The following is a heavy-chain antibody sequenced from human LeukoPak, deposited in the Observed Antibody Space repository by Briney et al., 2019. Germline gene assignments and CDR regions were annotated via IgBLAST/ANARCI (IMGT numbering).Heavy chain of an antibody. CDR2: INPSGGST. CDR3: ARALHHYYDSSGYDAFDI. CDR1: GYTFTSYY. Sequence: ASVKVSCEASGYTFTSYYMHWVRQAPGQGLEWMGIINPSGGSTSYAQKFQGRVTMTRDTSTSTVYMELSSLRSEDTAVYYCARALHHYYDSSGYDAFDIWGQGTMVTVSS. D-gene: IGHD3-22*01. J-gene: IGHJ3*02. V-gene: IGHV1-46*01.